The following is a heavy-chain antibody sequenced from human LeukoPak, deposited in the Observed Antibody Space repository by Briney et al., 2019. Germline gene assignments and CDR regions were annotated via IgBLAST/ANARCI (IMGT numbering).Heavy chain of an antibody. CDR2: IKQDGSEK. Sequence: PGGSLRLSCAASGFTFSSYWMSWVRQAPGKGLEWVANIKQDGSEKYYVDSVKGRFTISRDNAKNSLYLQMNSLRAEDTAVYYCARDVHDDYAWGSYRYGFDYWGQGTLVTVSS. CDR1: GFTFSSYW. V-gene: IGHV3-7*01. J-gene: IGHJ4*02. D-gene: IGHD3-16*02. CDR3: ARDVHDDYAWGSYRYGFDY.